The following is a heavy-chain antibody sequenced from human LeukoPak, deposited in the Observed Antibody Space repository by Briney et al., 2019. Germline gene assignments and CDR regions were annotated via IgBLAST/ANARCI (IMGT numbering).Heavy chain of an antibody. J-gene: IGHJ4*02. CDR2: ISGYNGNT. CDR3: AREGKGGVFDY. D-gene: IGHD2-8*02. V-gene: IGHV1-18*01. Sequence: ASVKVSCKASGYTFTSYGISWVRQAPGQGLEWMGWISGYNGNTNNAQKFQGRVTMTTDTYTSTIYMELRSLRSDDTAIYYCAREGKGGVFDYWGQGTLVTVSS. CDR1: GYTFTSYG.